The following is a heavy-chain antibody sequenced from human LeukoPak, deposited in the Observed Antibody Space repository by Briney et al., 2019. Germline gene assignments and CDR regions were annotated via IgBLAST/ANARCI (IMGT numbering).Heavy chain of an antibody. J-gene: IGHJ4*02. V-gene: IGHV3-30*03. D-gene: IGHD4-23*01. CDR3: ARDRGGNEFDY. CDR1: GFTFSNYG. Sequence: SLRLSCTASGFTFSNYGMHWVRQAPGKGLEWMVTISYDGNNNYYTYSVKGRFTVSRDNSKNTLYLQMSSLRGEDTGVYYCARDRGGNEFDYWGQGTLVTVSS. CDR2: ISYDGNNN.